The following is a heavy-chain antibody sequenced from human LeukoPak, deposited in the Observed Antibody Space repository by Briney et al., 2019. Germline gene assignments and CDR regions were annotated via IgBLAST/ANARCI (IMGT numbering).Heavy chain of an antibody. Sequence: KPSETLSLTCAVYGGSFSGYYWSWIRQPPGKGLEWIGEINHSRSTNYNPSLKSRVTISVDTSKNQFSLKLSSVTAADTAVYYCARGLRAAAGTGVGDYWGQGTLVTVSS. J-gene: IGHJ4*02. CDR3: ARGLRAAAGTGVGDY. V-gene: IGHV4-34*01. CDR2: INHSRST. D-gene: IGHD6-13*01. CDR1: GGSFSGYY.